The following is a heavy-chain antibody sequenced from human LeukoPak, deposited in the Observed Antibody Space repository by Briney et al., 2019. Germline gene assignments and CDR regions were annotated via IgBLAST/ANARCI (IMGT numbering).Heavy chain of an antibody. V-gene: IGHV1-18*01. CDR2: ISATNGNT. J-gene: IGHJ4*02. Sequence: ASVKVSCKTSGYSFTSYGISWVRQAPGQGLEWMGWISATNGNTKYKQRLQGRVTMTTDTSTRTAYMELRSLRSDDTAIYYCARDMSFAVSMVSPDYWGQGTLVTVSS. CDR1: GYSFTSYG. CDR3: ARDMSFAVSMVSPDY. D-gene: IGHD2-8*01.